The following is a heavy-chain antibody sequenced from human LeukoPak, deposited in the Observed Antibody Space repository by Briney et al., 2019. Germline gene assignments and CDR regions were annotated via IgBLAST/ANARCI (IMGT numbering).Heavy chain of an antibody. Sequence: PSETLSLTCTVSGGSISSYYWSWIRQPPGKGLEWIGYIYYSGSTNYNPSLKSRVTISVDTSKNQFSLKLSSVTAADTAVYYCARGLDYSGVTDYWGQGTLVTVSS. CDR3: ARGLDYSGVTDY. CDR1: GGSISSYY. D-gene: IGHD1-26*01. CDR2: IYYSGST. V-gene: IGHV4-59*01. J-gene: IGHJ4*02.